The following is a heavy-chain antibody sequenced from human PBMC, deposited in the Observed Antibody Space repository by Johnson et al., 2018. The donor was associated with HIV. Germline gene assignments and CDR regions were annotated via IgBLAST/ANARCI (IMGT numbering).Heavy chain of an antibody. CDR1: GFTFSDYY. D-gene: IGHD6-13*01. V-gene: IGHV3-7*03. Sequence: VQLVESGGGLVKPGGSLRLSCAASGFTFSDYYMSWIRQAPGKGLEWVANIKQDGSEKYYVDSVKGRFTISRDNAKNSLYLQMNSLRAEDTALYYCTRARYSSSWYNGDAFDIWGQGTMVTVSS. J-gene: IGHJ3*02. CDR2: IKQDGSEK. CDR3: TRARYSSSWYNGDAFDI.